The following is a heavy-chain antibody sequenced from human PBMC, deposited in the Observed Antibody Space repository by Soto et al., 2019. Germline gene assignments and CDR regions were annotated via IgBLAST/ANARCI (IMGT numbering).Heavy chain of an antibody. Sequence: QVQLVESGGGVVQPGMSQRLSCAASGFTFSTSAMHWVRQTPGKGLEWVAMISFDGGNTFYADSVMGRFTISRDNPKNKVYLQMNTLRLEATAVYFCARPGGDYWGRGTLVIVSS. CDR2: ISFDGGNT. V-gene: IGHV3-30*03. J-gene: IGHJ4*02. CDR1: GFTFSTSA. CDR3: ARPGGDY.